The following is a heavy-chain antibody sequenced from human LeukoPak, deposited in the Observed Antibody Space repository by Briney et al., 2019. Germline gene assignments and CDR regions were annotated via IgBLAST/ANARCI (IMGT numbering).Heavy chain of an antibody. Sequence: ASVKVSCKVSGYTLTELSMHWVRRAPGIGLEWMGGFDPEDGETIYAQKFQGRVTMTEDTSTDTAYMELSSLRSEDTAVYYCATLTATPWDYWGQGTLVTVSS. J-gene: IGHJ4*02. V-gene: IGHV1-24*01. CDR1: GYTLTELS. CDR2: FDPEDGET. CDR3: ATLTATPWDY.